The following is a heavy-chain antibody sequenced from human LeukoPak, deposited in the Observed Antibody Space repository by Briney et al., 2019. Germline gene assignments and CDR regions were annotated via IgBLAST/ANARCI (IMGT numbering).Heavy chain of an antibody. D-gene: IGHD3-22*01. CDR3: AKTTMYYYDSSGYSVFDY. Sequence: PSETLSLTCVVSGGSISASTYFWGWIRQPPGKGLEWIANIHYSGSTYYNPSLTSRVTISVDTSKNQFSLKLSSVTAADTAVYYCAKTTMYYYDSSGYSVFDYWGQGMLVTVSS. CDR1: GGSISASTYF. CDR2: IHYSGST. V-gene: IGHV4-39*07. J-gene: IGHJ4*02.